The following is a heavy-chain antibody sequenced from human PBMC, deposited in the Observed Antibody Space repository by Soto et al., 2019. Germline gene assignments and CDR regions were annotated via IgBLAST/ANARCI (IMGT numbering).Heavy chain of an antibody. D-gene: IGHD2-21*01. CDR2: IYTSASI. J-gene: IGHJ4*02. CDR1: GADINTYS. V-gene: IGHV4-4*07. Sequence: SETLSLTCSVSGADINTYSWTWIRQPAGKGLEWIGRIYTSASINYNPSLKGRVTLSVDTSTNQVSLRLASVTAADTAIYYCARDPVGVDSTFFFDSWGQGTPVTVSS. CDR3: ARDPVGVDSTFFFDS.